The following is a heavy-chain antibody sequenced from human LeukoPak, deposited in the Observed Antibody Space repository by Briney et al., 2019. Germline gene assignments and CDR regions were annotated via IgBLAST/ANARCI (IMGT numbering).Heavy chain of an antibody. J-gene: IGHJ4*02. CDR3: ARDPLYSSGWYGKKPFDY. Sequence: QSGPGLVKPSQTLSLTCAISGDSVSSNSAAWNWIRQSPSRGLEGLGRTYYRSKWYNDYAVSVKSRITINPDTSKNQFSLQLNSVTPEDTAVYYCARDPLYSSGWYGKKPFDYWGQGTLVTVSS. CDR2: TYYRSKWYN. CDR1: GDSVSSNSAA. V-gene: IGHV6-1*01. D-gene: IGHD6-19*01.